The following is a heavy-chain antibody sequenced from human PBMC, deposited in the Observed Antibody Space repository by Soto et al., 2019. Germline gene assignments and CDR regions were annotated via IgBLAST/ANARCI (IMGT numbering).Heavy chain of an antibody. CDR2: ISYDGSNK. CDR3: ARDSREYSSSSSYFDY. CDR1: GFTFSSYA. D-gene: IGHD6-6*01. J-gene: IGHJ4*02. Sequence: GGSLRLFCAASGFTFSSYAMHWVRQAPGKGLEWVAVISYDGSNKYYADSVKGRFTISRDNSKNTLYLQMNSLRAEDTAVYYCARDSREYSSSSSYFDYWGQGTLVTVSS. V-gene: IGHV3-30-3*01.